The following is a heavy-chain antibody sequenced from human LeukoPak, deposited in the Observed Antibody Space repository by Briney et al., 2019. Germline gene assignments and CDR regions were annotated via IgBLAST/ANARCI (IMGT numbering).Heavy chain of an antibody. CDR2: IYYSGST. D-gene: IGHD3-10*01. J-gene: IGHJ6*03. CDR3: ARVGGVSITMVRGVVPYYYYYYMDV. V-gene: IGHV4-39*01. Sequence: SETLSLTCTVSGGSISSSSYYWGWIRQPPGKGLEWIGTIYYSGSTYYNPSLKGRVTISVDTSKNQFSLKLSSVTAADTAVYFCARVGGVSITMVRGVVPYYYYYYMDVWGKGTTVTISS. CDR1: GGSISSSSYY.